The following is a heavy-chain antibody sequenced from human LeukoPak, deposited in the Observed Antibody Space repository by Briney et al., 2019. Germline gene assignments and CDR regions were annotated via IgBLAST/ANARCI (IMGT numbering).Heavy chain of an antibody. Sequence: SETLSLTCTVSGGSISSYYWSWIRQPPGKGLEWTGYIYYSGSTNYNPSLKSRVTISVDTSKNQFSLKPSSVTAADTAVYYCARGVIRYFDYWGQGTLVTVSS. V-gene: IGHV4-59*08. J-gene: IGHJ4*02. CDR2: IYYSGST. CDR3: ARGVIRYFDY. CDR1: GGSISSYY. D-gene: IGHD3-16*02.